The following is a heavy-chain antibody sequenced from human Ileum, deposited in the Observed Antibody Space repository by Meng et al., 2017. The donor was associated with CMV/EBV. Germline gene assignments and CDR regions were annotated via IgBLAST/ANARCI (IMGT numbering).Heavy chain of an antibody. CDR1: GGSFSGYY. CDR2: INHSGST. J-gene: IGHJ5*02. V-gene: IGHV4-34*01. Sequence: LPHQLGEGSLQPSGNPPPTCAGYGGSFSGYYWRWIRQSPGKGLEWIGEINHSGSTYYNPSLKSRVTISVDTSKNQFFLRLSSVTAADTGVYYCVRGRSDLLASWFDPWGQGTLVTVSS. D-gene: IGHD3-9*01. CDR3: VRGRSDLLASWFDP.